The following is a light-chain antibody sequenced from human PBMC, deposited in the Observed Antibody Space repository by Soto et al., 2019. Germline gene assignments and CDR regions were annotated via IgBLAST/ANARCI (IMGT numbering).Light chain of an antibody. V-gene: IGKV1-5*03. CDR1: QTFCSW. Sequence: IPMTQAPSTLSGSVGDRVTITCRASQTFCSWLAWYQQKPGKAPKLLIYKASTLKSGVPSRCRGSGSGTEFALSISSLQSDDFATYYCQHDNSYSEAFGQGTQ. J-gene: IGKJ1*01. CDR2: KAS. CDR3: QHDNSYSEA.